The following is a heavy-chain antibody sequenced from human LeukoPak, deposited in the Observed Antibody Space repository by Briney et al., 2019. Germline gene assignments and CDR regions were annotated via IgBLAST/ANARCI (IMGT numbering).Heavy chain of an antibody. D-gene: IGHD3-3*01. CDR1: GFTFSSYA. V-gene: IGHV3-23*01. Sequence: GGSLRLSCAASGFTFSSYAMSWVRQAPGKGLEWVSAISGSGGSTYYADSVKGRFTISRDNSKNTLYLQMNSLRAGDTAVYYCAKDSFVTFWSGFGDDAFDIWGQGTMVTVSS. CDR3: AKDSFVTFWSGFGDDAFDI. CDR2: ISGSGGST. J-gene: IGHJ3*02.